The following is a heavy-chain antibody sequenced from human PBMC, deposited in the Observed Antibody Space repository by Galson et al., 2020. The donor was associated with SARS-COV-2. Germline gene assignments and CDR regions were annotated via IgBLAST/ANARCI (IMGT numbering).Heavy chain of an antibody. V-gene: IGHV1-3*01. D-gene: IGHD3-9*01. Sequence: ASVKVSCKASGYTFTSYAMHWVRQAPGQRLKWMGWINAGNGNTKYSQKFPGRVTITRDTSASTAYMELSSLRSEDTAVYYCARLWGGYDISTGPSVHHYYYGMDVWGQGTTVTVSS. CDR1: GYTFTSYA. J-gene: IGHJ6*02. CDR3: ARLWGGYDISTGPSVHHYYYGMDV. CDR2: INAGNGNT.